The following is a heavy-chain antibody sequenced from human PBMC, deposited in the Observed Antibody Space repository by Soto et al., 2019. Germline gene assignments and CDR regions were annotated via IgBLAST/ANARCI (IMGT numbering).Heavy chain of an antibody. CDR1: GGSVSSGSYY. CDR2: IYYSGST. D-gene: IGHD5-12*01. Sequence: PSETLSLTCTVSGGSVSSGSYYWSWIRQPPGKGLEWIGYIYYSGSTNYNPSLKSRVTISVDTSKNQFSLKLSSVTAADTAVYYCARERWLQLWGSFDYWGQGTLVTVSS. V-gene: IGHV4-61*01. J-gene: IGHJ4*02. CDR3: ARERWLQLWGSFDY.